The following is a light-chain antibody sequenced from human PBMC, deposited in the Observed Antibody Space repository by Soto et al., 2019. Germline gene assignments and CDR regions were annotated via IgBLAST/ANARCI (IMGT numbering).Light chain of an antibody. J-gene: IGLJ3*02. CDR3: SLYASSNTFM. CDR1: SSDIGRYNL. Sequence: QSALTQPASVSGSPGQSITISCTGTSSDIGRYNLVSWYQQHPGKPPKLMIYEATKRPSGVSNGFSGSKSGNTAYLTISGLQAEDEADYYCSLYASSNTFMFGGGTKVTVL. V-gene: IGLV2-23*02. CDR2: EAT.